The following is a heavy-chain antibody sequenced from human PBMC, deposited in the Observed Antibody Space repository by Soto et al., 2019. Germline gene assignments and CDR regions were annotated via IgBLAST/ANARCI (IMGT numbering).Heavy chain of an antibody. V-gene: IGHV3-48*02. Sequence: GGSLRLSCEASGFAFSSYSMTWVRQAPGKGLEWLAYISSTRTTIYYADSVKGRFTISRDNAKSSLYLLINSLRDDDTAVYYCARENNWNYVDFWGQGTLVTVSS. J-gene: IGHJ4*02. D-gene: IGHD1-20*01. CDR3: ARENNWNYVDF. CDR2: ISSTRTTI. CDR1: GFAFSSYS.